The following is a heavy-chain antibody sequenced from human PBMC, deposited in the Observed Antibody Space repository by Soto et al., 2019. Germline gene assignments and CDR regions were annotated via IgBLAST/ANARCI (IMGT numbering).Heavy chain of an antibody. CDR3: ARGDRYSSGWYEGNFDY. J-gene: IGHJ4*02. CDR1: GGTFSSYA. CDR2: IIPIFGTA. D-gene: IGHD6-19*01. Sequence: QVQLVQSGAEVKKPGSSVKVSCKASGGTFSSYAISWVRQAPGQGLEWMGGIIPIFGTANYAQKFQGRVTITADESTSTAYMELSSLRSEGTAVYYCARGDRYSSGWYEGNFDYWGQGTLVTVSS. V-gene: IGHV1-69*01.